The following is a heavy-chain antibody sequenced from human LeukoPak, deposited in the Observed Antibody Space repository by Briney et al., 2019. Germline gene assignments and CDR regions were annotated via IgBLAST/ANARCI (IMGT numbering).Heavy chain of an antibody. J-gene: IGHJ4*02. CDR1: GFIFSIYA. CDR3: AIDRSCINDVCHADFDY. CDR2: ISGSGGST. Sequence: GGSLRLSCAASGFIFSIYAMSWVRQAPGKGLEWVSTISGSGGSTYYADSVKGRLTISRDNSKNTVYLQMNSLRAEDTAVYYCAIDRSCINDVCHADFDYWGQGTLVTVSS. V-gene: IGHV3-23*01. D-gene: IGHD2-8*01.